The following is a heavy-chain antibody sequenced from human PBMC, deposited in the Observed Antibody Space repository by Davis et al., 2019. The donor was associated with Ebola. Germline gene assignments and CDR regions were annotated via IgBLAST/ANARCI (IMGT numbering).Heavy chain of an antibody. CDR1: GFTFSSYW. D-gene: IGHD3-16*01. CDR3: AKVGAYDAFDI. J-gene: IGHJ3*02. V-gene: IGHV3-7*03. Sequence: GESLKISCAASGFTFSSYWMSWVRQAPGKGLEWVANIKQDGSEKYYVDSVKGRFTISRDNSKNTLYLQMNSLRAEDTALYYCAKVGAYDAFDIWGQGTMVTVSS. CDR2: IKQDGSEK.